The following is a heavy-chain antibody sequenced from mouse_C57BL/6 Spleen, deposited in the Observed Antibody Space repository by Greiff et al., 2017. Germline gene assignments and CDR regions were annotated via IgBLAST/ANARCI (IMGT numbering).Heavy chain of an antibody. V-gene: IGHV1-15*01. CDR2: IDPETGGT. Sequence: QVQLKESGAELVRPGASVTLSCKASGYTFTDYEMHWVKQTPVHGLEWIGAIDPETGGTAYNPKFKGKAILNADKSSSTAYMELRGLTSEDSAVYYCTPITTEGAMDYWGQGTSVTVSS. CDR3: TPITTEGAMDY. J-gene: IGHJ4*01. CDR1: GYTFTDYE. D-gene: IGHD1-1*01.